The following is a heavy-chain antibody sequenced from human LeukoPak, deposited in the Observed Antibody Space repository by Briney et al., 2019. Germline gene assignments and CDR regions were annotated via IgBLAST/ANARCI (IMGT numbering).Heavy chain of an antibody. J-gene: IGHJ5*02. V-gene: IGHV3-21*01. Sequence: NPGGSLRLSCAASGFTFSSYTMNWVRQTPEKGLEWVSSISSSGSYIYYADSVKGRFTISRDNAKNSLYLQMNSLRAEDTAVYYCARGDIVLMVYPFDPWGQGTLVTVSS. CDR2: ISSSGSYI. CDR3: ARGDIVLMVYPFDP. D-gene: IGHD2-8*01. CDR1: GFTFSSYT.